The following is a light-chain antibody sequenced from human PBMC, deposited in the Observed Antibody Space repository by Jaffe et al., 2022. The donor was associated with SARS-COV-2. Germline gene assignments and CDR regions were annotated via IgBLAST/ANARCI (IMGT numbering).Light chain of an antibody. CDR3: QQYKSYPLT. Sequence: DVQMTQSPSTLSASVGDTVTITCRASQSIGGWLAWYQQRPGKAPNLLIYQASTLQSGAPSRFSGSGSGAEFTLTISSLQPDDFASYYCQQYKSYPLTFGGGTKVEI. CDR2: QAS. CDR1: QSIGGW. V-gene: IGKV1-5*03. J-gene: IGKJ4*01.